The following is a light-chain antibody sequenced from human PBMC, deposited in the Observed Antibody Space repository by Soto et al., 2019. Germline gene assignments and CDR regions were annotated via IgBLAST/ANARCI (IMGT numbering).Light chain of an antibody. J-gene: IGKJ4*01. CDR3: QQYNNWPLT. V-gene: IGKV3-15*01. Sequence: EIVMMQSPATLSVSPGERSTLSCMAIQSTNNYLAWYQQKPGQAPRLLIDGASTRATGIPARFSGSGSGTEFTLTISSLQSEDFELYYCQQYNNWPLTFGGGTKVDIK. CDR2: GAS. CDR1: QSTNNY.